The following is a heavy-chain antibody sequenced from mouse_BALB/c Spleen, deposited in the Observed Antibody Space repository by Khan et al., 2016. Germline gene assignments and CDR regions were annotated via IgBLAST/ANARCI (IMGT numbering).Heavy chain of an antibody. Sequence: EVQLQESGAELVKPGASVKLSCTASGFNIKDTYMHWVKQRPEQGLEWIGRIDPANGNTKYDPKFQGKATITADTSSNTAYLQLSSLTSEETAVDDCARSTDDYDVGFAYWGQGTLVTVSA. J-gene: IGHJ3*01. D-gene: IGHD2-4*01. V-gene: IGHV14-3*02. CDR3: ARSTDDYDVGFAY. CDR2: IDPANGNT. CDR1: GFNIKDTY.